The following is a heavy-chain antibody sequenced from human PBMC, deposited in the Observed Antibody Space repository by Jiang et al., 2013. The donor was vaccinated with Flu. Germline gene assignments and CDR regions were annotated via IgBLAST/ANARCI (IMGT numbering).Heavy chain of an antibody. CDR2: INPNSGGT. V-gene: IGHV1-2*04. CDR3: ARGHCSSTSCYYFDY. D-gene: IGHD2-2*01. Sequence: GAEVKKPGASVKVSCKASGYTFTSYDINWVRQAPGQGLEWMGWINPNSGGTNYAQKFQGWVTMTRDTSISTAYMELSRLRSDDTAVYYCARGHCSSTSCYYFDYWGQGTLVTVSS. J-gene: IGHJ4*02. CDR1: GYTFTSYD.